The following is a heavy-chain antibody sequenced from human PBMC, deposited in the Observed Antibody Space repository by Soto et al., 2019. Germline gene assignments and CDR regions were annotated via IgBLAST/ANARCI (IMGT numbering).Heavy chain of an antibody. Sequence: QVQLVQSGAEMKKPGASVKVSCESSGYTFTAYYIHWVRQAPGHGLEWMGWINPNGGGTKYSQKFQGRVTMTRDTSINTAYMELPRLTADDTAVYYCARAVHTMIQGVRGRVDQWGQGTLVTVSS. CDR2: INPNGGGT. CDR1: GYTFTAYY. D-gene: IGHD3-10*01. V-gene: IGHV1-2*02. J-gene: IGHJ4*02. CDR3: ARAVHTMIQGVRGRVDQ.